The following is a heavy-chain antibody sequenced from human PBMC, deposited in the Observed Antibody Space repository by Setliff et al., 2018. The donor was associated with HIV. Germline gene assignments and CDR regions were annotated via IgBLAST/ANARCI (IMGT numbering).Heavy chain of an antibody. D-gene: IGHD1-1*01. Sequence: ASVKVSCKASGYTFTNYDINWVRQANGQGLEWMGWMNPNSGNRGFAQKFQGRVIMTRDTFINTGYMELSSLRSEDTAVYYCARDKLEETTESLWGPMKNDAFDIWAQGHWSPS. CDR2: MNPNSGNR. V-gene: IGHV1-8*02. J-gene: IGHJ3*02. CDR1: GYTFTNYD. CDR3: ARDKLEETTESLWGPMKNDAFDI.